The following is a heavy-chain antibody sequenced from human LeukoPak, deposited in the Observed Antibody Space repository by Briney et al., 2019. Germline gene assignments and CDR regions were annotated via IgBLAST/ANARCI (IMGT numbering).Heavy chain of an antibody. CDR3: AKSPTDYGDYED. Sequence: GGSLRLSCAASGFPFSSYSMTWVRQAPGKGLEWVSYISSSGSTVYYADSMKGRFTLSRDNAKNSLYLQMNSLRAEDTAVYYCAKSPTDYGDYEDWGQGTLVTVSS. V-gene: IGHV3-48*03. D-gene: IGHD4-17*01. CDR1: GFPFSSYS. CDR2: ISSSGSTV. J-gene: IGHJ4*02.